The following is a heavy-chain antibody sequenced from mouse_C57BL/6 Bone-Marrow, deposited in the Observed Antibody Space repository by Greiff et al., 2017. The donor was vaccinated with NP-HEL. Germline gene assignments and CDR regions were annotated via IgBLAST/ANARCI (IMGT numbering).Heavy chain of an antibody. V-gene: IGHV1-59*01. J-gene: IGHJ4*01. CDR2: IDPSDSYT. CDR1: GYTFTSYW. D-gene: IGHD1-1*01. CDR3: ARDFTTPYYYAMDY. Sequence: QVQLKQPGAELVRPGTSVKLSCKASGYTFTSYWMHWVKQRPGQGLEWIGVIDPSDSYTNYNQKFKGKATLTVDTSSSTAYMQLSSLTSEDSAVYYCARDFTTPYYYAMDYWGQGTSVTVSS.